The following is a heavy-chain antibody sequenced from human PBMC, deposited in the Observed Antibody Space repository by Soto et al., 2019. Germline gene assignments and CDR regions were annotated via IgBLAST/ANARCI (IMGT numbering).Heavy chain of an antibody. Sequence: GASVKVSCKASGYTFTSYGISWVRQAPGQGLEWMGWISAYNGNTNYAQKLQGRVTMTTDTSTSTAYMELRSLRSDDTAVYYCARDLHDYVSFRFDTWGQGTLVTVSS. D-gene: IGHD3-16*01. CDR3: ARDLHDYVSFRFDT. CDR1: GYTFTSYG. CDR2: ISAYNGNT. V-gene: IGHV1-18*01. J-gene: IGHJ5*02.